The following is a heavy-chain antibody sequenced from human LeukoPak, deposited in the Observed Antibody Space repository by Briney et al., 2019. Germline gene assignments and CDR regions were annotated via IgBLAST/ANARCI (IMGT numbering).Heavy chain of an antibody. CDR3: ARLYGP. CDR2: IYYSGST. J-gene: IGHJ4*02. D-gene: IGHD3-10*01. CDR1: GGSISGSSYY. V-gene: IGHV4-39*01. Sequence: SETLSLTCTVSGGSISGSSYYWGWIRQPPGKGLEWIGSIYYSGSTYYNPSLKSRVTISVDTSKNQFSLKLNSVTATDTAVYYCARLYGPWGQGTLVTVSS.